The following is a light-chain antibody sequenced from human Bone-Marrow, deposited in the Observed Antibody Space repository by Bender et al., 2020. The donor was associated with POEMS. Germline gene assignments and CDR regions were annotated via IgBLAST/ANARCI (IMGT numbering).Light chain of an antibody. CDR3: SSYTSASTLEV. V-gene: IGLV2-14*02. CDR2: GYN. J-gene: IGLJ3*02. Sequence: QSALTQPASVSGSPGQSITISCTGTSSDVGSYNLVSWYQHHPGKAPKLMIYGYNNRPSGVPDRFSGSKSGTSASLAITGLQAEDEGDYYCSSYTSASTLEVFGGGTKLTVL. CDR1: SSDVGSYNL.